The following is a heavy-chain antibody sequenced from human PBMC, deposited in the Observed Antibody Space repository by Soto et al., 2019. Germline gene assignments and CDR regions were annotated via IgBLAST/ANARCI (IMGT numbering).Heavy chain of an antibody. D-gene: IGHD3-22*01. J-gene: IGHJ3*02. CDR2: ISAYNGNT. V-gene: IGHV1-18*01. Sequence: WASVKVSCKASGYTFTSYGISWVRQAPGQGLEWMGWISAYNGNTNYAQKLQGRVTMTTDTSTSTAYMELRSLRSDDTAVYYCAIENTMGYYDGSGYVGGAFDIWGQGTMVTVSS. CDR1: GYTFTSYG. CDR3: AIENTMGYYDGSGYVGGAFDI.